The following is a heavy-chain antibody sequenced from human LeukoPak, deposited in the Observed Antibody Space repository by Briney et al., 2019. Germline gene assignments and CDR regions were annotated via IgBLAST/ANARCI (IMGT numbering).Heavy chain of an antibody. CDR1: GYTFTGYY. J-gene: IGHJ5*02. D-gene: IGHD3-10*01. CDR2: INPNTGAT. CDR3: ARPTLQTLGA. Sequence: GASVKVSCKASGYTFTGYYIHWVRQAPGPGLEWMGWINPNTGATNYAQNFQGRVTMTRDTSNSTASMELSSLTSDETAVYYCARPTLQTLGAWRQGTLVTVSS. V-gene: IGHV1-2*02.